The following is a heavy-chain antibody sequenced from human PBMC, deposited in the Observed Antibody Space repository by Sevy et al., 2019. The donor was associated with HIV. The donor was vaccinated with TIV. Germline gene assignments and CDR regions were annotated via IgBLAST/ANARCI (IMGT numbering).Heavy chain of an antibody. V-gene: IGHV5-51*01. CDR1: GYSFTNYW. J-gene: IGHJ2*01. Sequence: GESLKISCKGSGYSFTNYWIAWVRQMPGKGLEWMGIIYPGDSDTRYNPSFQGQVTISADKSMNTAYLQWGSLKASDTAMYYCARRSSGAIWCFELWGRGTLVTVSS. CDR3: ARRSSGAIWCFEL. CDR2: IYPGDSDT. D-gene: IGHD3-10*01.